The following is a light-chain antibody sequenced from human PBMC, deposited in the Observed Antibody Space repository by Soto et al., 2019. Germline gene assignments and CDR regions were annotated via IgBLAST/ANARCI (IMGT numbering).Light chain of an antibody. J-gene: IGKJ2*01. Sequence: DVPMTQSPSTLSASVGDRVTITCRASESIDKWLAWYQQKPGKAPKLLIYEASILESGVPSRFSGSGSGTEFTLTISSLQPDDFATYYCKQYNILYTFGQGTKLDIK. CDR2: EAS. CDR1: ESIDKW. V-gene: IGKV1-5*01. CDR3: KQYNILYT.